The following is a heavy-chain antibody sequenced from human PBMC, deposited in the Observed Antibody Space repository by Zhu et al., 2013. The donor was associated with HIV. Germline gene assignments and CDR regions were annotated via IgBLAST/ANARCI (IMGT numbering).Heavy chain of an antibody. CDR1: GYTFTTYA. Sequence: QVQLVQSGAEVKKPGASVKVSCKASGYTFTTYAMHWVRQAPGQGLEWMGWVDAGTGNRKYSQKFQGRVTITRDTSASTAYMELSSLKSEDTAVYYCARVGANSYGSGSFWDYWGQGTLVTVSS. CDR2: VDAGTGNR. CDR3: ARVGANSYGSGSFWDY. J-gene: IGHJ4*02. D-gene: IGHD3-10*01. V-gene: IGHV1-3*01.